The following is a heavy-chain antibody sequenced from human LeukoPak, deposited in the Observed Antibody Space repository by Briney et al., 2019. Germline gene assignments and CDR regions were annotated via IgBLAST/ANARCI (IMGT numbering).Heavy chain of an antibody. D-gene: IGHD3-3*01. CDR1: GGSISSSSYY. CDR3: ASLPSYYDFRNDAFDI. V-gene: IGHV4-39*01. CDR2: IYYSGST. J-gene: IGHJ3*02. Sequence: PSETLSLTCTVSGGSISSSSYYWGWIRQPPGKGLEWSGSIYYSGSTYYNPSLKSRVTISVDTSKNQFSLKLSSVTAADTAVYYCASLPSYYDFRNDAFDIWGQGTMVTVSS.